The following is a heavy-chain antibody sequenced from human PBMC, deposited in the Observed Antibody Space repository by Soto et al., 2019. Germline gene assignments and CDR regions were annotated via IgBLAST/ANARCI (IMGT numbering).Heavy chain of an antibody. CDR2: IIPILGTA. Sequence: QVQLVQSGAEVKKPGSSVNVSCKASGGTFSSYSINWVRQAPGQGLEWMGEIIPILGTANYAQKLQGRVTITAAESTSTAYMELSSLISEDTAVYYCARDGGRHAGGIDYWGQGTLVTVSS. CDR3: ARDGGRHAGGIDY. V-gene: IGHV1-69*01. CDR1: GGTFSSYS. J-gene: IGHJ4*02. D-gene: IGHD1-26*01.